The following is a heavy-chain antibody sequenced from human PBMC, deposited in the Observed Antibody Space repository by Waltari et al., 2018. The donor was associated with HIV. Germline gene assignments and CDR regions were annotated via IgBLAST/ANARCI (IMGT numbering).Heavy chain of an antibody. CDR3: ARGLQQLVDFDY. D-gene: IGHD6-6*01. Sequence: QVQLVQSGAEVKKRGGSVKVSCKASGYTFTRYDINWVRQATGQGLEWMVWMNPNSGNTGYAQKFQGRVTMTMNTSISTGYMELSSLRSEDTAVYYCARGLQQLVDFDYWGQGTLVTVSS. J-gene: IGHJ4*02. V-gene: IGHV1-8*01. CDR2: MNPNSGNT. CDR1: GYTFTRYD.